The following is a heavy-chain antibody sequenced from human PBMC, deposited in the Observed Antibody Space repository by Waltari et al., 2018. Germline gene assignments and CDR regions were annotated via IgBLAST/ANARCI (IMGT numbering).Heavy chain of an antibody. J-gene: IGHJ4*02. V-gene: IGHV3-33*01. CDR3: ASPNRGPIPLGY. CDR2: IWYDGSNK. Sequence: QVQLVESGGGVVQPGRSLRLSCDASGFTFSSYGIPWVRQAPGKGLEWVAVIWYDGSNKYYADSVKGRFTISRDNSKNTLYLQMNSLRAEDTAVYYCASPNRGPIPLGYWGQGTLVTVSS. CDR1: GFTFSSYG. D-gene: IGHD3-16*01.